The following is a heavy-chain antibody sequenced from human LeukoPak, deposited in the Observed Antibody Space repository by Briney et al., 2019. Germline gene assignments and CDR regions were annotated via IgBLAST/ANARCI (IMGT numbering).Heavy chain of an antibody. Sequence: GGSLRLSCAASGFTFTTYAMSWVRQAPGKGLEWVSGISGSGGNSYYADSVKGRFTISRDNSKNTLYLQMNSLRAEDTAIYYCAKAWSSAWFWLFDYWGQGTLVTVFS. J-gene: IGHJ4*02. V-gene: IGHV3-23*01. CDR2: ISGSGGNS. D-gene: IGHD6-19*01. CDR3: AKAWSSAWFWLFDY. CDR1: GFTFTTYA.